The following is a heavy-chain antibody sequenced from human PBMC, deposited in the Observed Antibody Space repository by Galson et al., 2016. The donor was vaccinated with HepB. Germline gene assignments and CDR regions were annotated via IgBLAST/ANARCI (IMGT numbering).Heavy chain of an antibody. CDR3: ARSSGLVY. D-gene: IGHD6-19*01. J-gene: IGHJ4*02. CDR2: IGGSGDNT. CDR1: GFSFSTYA. V-gene: IGHV3-23*01. Sequence: SLRLSCAVSGFSFSTYAMSWVRQAPGKGLVWVSTIGGSGDNTYYADSVKGRFTISRDNSMNTLYLQMNSLRAEDTAVYYCARSSGLVYWGQGILVTVSS.